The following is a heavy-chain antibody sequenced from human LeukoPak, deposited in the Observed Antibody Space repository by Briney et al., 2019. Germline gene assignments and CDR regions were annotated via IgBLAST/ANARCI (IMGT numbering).Heavy chain of an antibody. CDR1: GFPFSSYW. D-gene: IGHD3/OR15-3a*01. CDR3: ARGRGWTYDS. V-gene: IGHV3-7*04. CDR2: IKQDGSEK. J-gene: IGHJ4*02. Sequence: GGSLRLSCAASGFPFSSYWMSWVRQAPGKGLEWVANIKQDGSEKYYVDSVKGRFTISSDNARNSLYLQMNTLRAEDTAVYYCARGRGWTYDSWGRGTLVTVSS.